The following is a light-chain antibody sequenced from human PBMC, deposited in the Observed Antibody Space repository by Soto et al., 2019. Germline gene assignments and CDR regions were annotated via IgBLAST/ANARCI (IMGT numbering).Light chain of an antibody. V-gene: IGKV3-20*01. CDR2: DAS. CDR3: QQYGRSPGLLT. J-gene: IGKJ3*01. CDR1: QSVTNRY. Sequence: EIVLTQSPGTLSLSPGERVTLSCRASQSVTNRYLAWYQQKPGQAPRLLIYDASTRATGIPDRFSGSGSGKDFTLTISRLDPEDFAVYYCQQYGRSPGLLTFGPGTKVDIK.